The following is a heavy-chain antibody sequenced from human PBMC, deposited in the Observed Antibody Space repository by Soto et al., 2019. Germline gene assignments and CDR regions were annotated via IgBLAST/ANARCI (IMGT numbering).Heavy chain of an antibody. J-gene: IGHJ4*02. CDR1: GFTFSSYG. V-gene: IGHV3-33*01. Sequence: GGSLRLSCAASGFTFSSYGMHWVRQAPGKGLEWVAVIWHDGSSKYYADSLKGRYAISRDDAKNSVYLQMNSLRDEDTAFYYCVRGVVVVVGSTAENFDHWGQGTLVTVSS. CDR2: IWHDGSSK. CDR3: VRGVVVVVGSTAENFDH. D-gene: IGHD2-15*01.